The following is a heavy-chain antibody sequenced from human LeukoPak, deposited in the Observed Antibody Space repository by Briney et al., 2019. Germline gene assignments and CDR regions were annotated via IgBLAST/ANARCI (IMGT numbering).Heavy chain of an antibody. D-gene: IGHD4-17*01. CDR1: GYTFTTYA. Sequence: GASVKVSCKASGYTFTTYAMHWVRQAPGQRLEWMGWINAGNGNTKYSQKFQARVTITRDTSASTAYMELSSLRSEDTAVYYCATGHDYGDSSSVYYGMDVWGQGTTVTVSS. CDR3: ATGHDYGDSSSVYYGMDV. J-gene: IGHJ6*02. CDR2: INAGNGNT. V-gene: IGHV1-3*01.